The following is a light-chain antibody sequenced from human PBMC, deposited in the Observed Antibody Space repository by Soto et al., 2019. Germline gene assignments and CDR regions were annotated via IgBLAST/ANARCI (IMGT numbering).Light chain of an antibody. V-gene: IGKV4-1*01. CDR2: WAS. Sequence: DIVMTQSPDSLAVSLGERAIINCKSSQSVLYSSNNKNYLAWYQQKPGQPPKLLIYWASTRESGVPDRFSGSGSGTDFTLTISSLQAEDVAVYYCQQYYSTPNTFGQGTKLEI. CDR1: QSVLYSSNNKNY. J-gene: IGKJ2*01. CDR3: QQYYSTPNT.